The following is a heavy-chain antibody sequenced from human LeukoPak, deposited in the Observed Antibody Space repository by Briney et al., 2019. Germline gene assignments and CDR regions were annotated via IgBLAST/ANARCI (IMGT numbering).Heavy chain of an antibody. CDR2: INPSSGST. CDR1: VYTSTNYY. J-gene: IGHJ4*02. V-gene: IGHV1-46*01. Sequence: GASVKVSCKASVYTSTNYYIHWLRQAPGQGLEWMAIINPSSGSTNYAQKFQGRVTMTRDTSTSTVYMELSSLRSEDTAMYYCSREYSNSQFDYWGQGTLVTVSS. D-gene: IGHD6-13*01. CDR3: SREYSNSQFDY.